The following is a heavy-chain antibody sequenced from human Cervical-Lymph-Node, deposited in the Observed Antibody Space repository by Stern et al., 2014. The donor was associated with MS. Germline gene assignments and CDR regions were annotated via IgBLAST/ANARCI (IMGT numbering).Heavy chain of an antibody. V-gene: IGHV4-31*03. CDR3: ARELSGMYGMDV. CDR2: IYYSGAT. Sequence: VQLVESGPGLVKPSQTLSLTCTVSCGSINNGDYYWSLVRQHPGKGLEWLGYIYYSGATYYNPSLKGRLTISVDTSKRNFSLKLTSVTAADTAVYYCARELSGMYGMDVWGQGTTVTVSS. J-gene: IGHJ6*02. D-gene: IGHD1-1*01. CDR1: CGSINNGDYY.